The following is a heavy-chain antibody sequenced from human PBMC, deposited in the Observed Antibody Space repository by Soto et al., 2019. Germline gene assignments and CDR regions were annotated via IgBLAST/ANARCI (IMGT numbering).Heavy chain of an antibody. Sequence: QLHLVESGGGVVQPGKSLRLSCAGSKFSFSNYGMHWVRQAPGKGLEWVAVTTYDGRQTYYADSVKGRFTISRDNSKNMLYLQMNSLRIDDTAVYYCAKDWREGYDTEAYDIWGQGTEVTVSS. CDR2: TTYDGRQT. CDR1: KFSFSNYG. J-gene: IGHJ3*02. CDR3: AKDWREGYDTEAYDI. V-gene: IGHV3-30*18. D-gene: IGHD5-12*01.